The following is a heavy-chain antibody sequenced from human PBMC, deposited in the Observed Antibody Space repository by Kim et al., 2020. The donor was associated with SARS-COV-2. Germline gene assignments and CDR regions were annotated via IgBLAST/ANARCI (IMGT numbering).Heavy chain of an antibody. V-gene: IGHV3-23*01. CDR3: AVSGLPGYSYGHRAFDY. Sequence: GGSLRLSCAASGFTFSSYAMSWVRQAPGKGLEWVSAISGSGGSTYYADSVKGRFTISRDNSKNTLYLQMNSLRAEDTAVYYCAVSGLPGYSYGHRAFDYWGQGTLVTVSS. D-gene: IGHD5-18*01. J-gene: IGHJ4*02. CDR2: ISGSGGST. CDR1: GFTFSSYA.